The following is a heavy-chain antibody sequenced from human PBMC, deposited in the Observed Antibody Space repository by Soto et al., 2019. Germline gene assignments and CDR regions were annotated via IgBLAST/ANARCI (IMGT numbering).Heavy chain of an antibody. Sequence: PSETLSLTCTVSGGSVSNSNYYWGWIRQSPGKGLDWIGSVYYRGRSYSKSSVKSRVTISVDTSKNQFSLNLISVTASDTAVYYCVSQRTSVLTQAYFDYWGPGALVTVSS. CDR1: GGSVSNSNYY. J-gene: IGHJ4*02. V-gene: IGHV4-39*01. CDR2: VYYRGRS. CDR3: VSQRTSVLTQAYFDY. D-gene: IGHD2-8*01.